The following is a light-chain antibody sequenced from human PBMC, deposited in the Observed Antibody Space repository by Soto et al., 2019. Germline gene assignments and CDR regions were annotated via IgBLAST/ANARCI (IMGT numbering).Light chain of an antibody. CDR3: QQYYSTPWT. CDR2: WAS. J-gene: IGKJ1*01. Sequence: DIVMTQSPDSLAVSLGERATFNCKSSQSVLYSPNNKNYLAWYQQKPGQPPKLLIYWASTRESGVPARFSGSGSGTDFTLTISSLQAEDVAVYYCQQYYSTPWTFGQGTKVEI. V-gene: IGKV4-1*01. CDR1: QSVLYSPNNKNY.